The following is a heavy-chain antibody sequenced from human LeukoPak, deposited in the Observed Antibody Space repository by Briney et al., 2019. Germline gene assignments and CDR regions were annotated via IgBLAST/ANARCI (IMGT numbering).Heavy chain of an antibody. CDR1: GASISRYF. D-gene: IGHD5-12*01. J-gene: IGHJ4*02. CDR2: ISSGGST. Sequence: SETLSLTCTVSGASISRYFWNWIRQPPGKELEWIGCISSGGSTNYNPSLKSRVTISIDTSKNQFSLKLTSVTAADTAIYYCARGDDYKSTLFDYWGQGTLVTVSS. CDR3: ARGDDYKSTLFDY. V-gene: IGHV4-59*01.